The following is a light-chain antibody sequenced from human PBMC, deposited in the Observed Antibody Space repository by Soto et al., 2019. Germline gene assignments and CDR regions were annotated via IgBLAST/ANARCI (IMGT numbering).Light chain of an antibody. CDR2: DAS. Sequence: DVQMTQSPSSLSASVGDRVTITCKANQSIANFLNWFQHKPGEAPKLLISDASHLELGVPSRFSGSRSGTDFVLAISNLQSEDVATYFCQQYEDLPLTFGGGTKVDI. CDR1: QSIANF. CDR3: QQYEDLPLT. V-gene: IGKV1-33*01. J-gene: IGKJ4*01.